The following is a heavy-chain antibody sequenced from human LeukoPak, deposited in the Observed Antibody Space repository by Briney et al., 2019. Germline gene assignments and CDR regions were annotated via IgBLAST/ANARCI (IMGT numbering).Heavy chain of an antibody. V-gene: IGHV4-59*01. CDR2: IYYSGST. D-gene: IGHD1-26*01. CDR3: ARSGRLVGATDFDY. J-gene: IGHJ4*02. Sequence: SETLSLTCTVSGGSISSYYWSWIRQPPGKGLEWIGYIYYSGSTNYNPSLKGRVTISVDTSKNQFSLKLSSVTAADTAVYYCARSGRLVGATDFDYWGQGTLVTVSS. CDR1: GGSISSYY.